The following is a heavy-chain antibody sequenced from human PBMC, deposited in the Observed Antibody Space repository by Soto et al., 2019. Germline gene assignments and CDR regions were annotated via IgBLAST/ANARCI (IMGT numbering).Heavy chain of an antibody. V-gene: IGHV1-46*01. CDR3: ARRHYTDCSNGVCSFFYNHEMDV. CDR2: INASGGNT. CDR1: GYTFTSYY. D-gene: IGHD2-8*01. J-gene: IGHJ6*02. Sequence: ASVKFSCKASGYTFTSYYMHWVRQAPGQGLEWMRIINASGGNTSYAQTFHGSVTMTRDRSRSTVYMELTRLRSGDTAVYFCARRHYTDCSNGVCSFFYNHEMDVWGQGTTVTVSS.